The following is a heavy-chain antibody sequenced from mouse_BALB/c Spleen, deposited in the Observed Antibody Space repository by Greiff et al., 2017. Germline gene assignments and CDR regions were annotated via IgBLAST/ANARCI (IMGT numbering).Heavy chain of an antibody. D-gene: IGHD6-1*01. CDR1: GYTFTEYT. Sequence: VQLKESGPELVKPGASVKISCKTSGYTFTEYTMHWLKQSHGKSLEWIGNINPNNGGTSYNQKFKGKATLTVDKSSSTAYMELRSLTSEDSAVYYCARCGSYWYFDVWGAGTTVTVSS. CDR2: INPNNGGT. V-gene: IGHV1-22*01. CDR3: ARCGSYWYFDV. J-gene: IGHJ1*01.